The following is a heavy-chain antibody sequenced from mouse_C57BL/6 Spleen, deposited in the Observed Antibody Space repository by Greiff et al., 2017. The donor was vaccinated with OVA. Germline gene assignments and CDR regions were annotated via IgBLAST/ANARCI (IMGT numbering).Heavy chain of an antibody. J-gene: IGHJ1*03. D-gene: IGHD2-12*01. Sequence: QVQLPQSGAELVRPGTSVKVSCKASGYAFTNYLIEWVKQRPGQGLEWIGVINPGSGGTNYNEKFKGKATLTADKYSSTAYMQLSSLTSEDSAVYFCARSPVALPWYCDVWGTGTTVTVSS. CDR2: INPGSGGT. CDR1: GYAFTNYL. V-gene: IGHV1-54*01. CDR3: ARSPVALPWYCDV.